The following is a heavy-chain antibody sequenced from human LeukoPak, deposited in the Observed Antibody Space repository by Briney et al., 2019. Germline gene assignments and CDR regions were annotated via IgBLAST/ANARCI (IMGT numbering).Heavy chain of an antibody. V-gene: IGHV4-59*01. J-gene: IGHJ4*02. CDR1: GGSISSYY. CDR2: IYYSGST. Sequence: SETLSLTCTVSGGSISSYYWSWIRQPPGKGLEWIAYIYYSGSTNYNPSLKSRVTISVDTSKNQFSLKLSSVTAADTAVYYCARDAPSGAHDYWGQGTLVTVS. CDR3: ARDAPSGAHDY. D-gene: IGHD2-8*02.